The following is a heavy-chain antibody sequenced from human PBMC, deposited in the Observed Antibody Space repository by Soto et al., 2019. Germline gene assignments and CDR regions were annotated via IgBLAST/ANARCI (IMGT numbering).Heavy chain of an antibody. V-gene: IGHV3-7*03. J-gene: IGHJ4*02. CDR3: ARDQSRSWYGPFDY. Sequence: GGSLRLSCAASGFTFSSYWINWVRQAPGKELEWVANIKQDGSEKRYVDSVKGRFTISRDNAKNSLYLQMNSLRAEDTAVYFCARDQSRSWYGPFDYWGQGTPVTVSS. D-gene: IGHD6-13*01. CDR2: IKQDGSEK. CDR1: GFTFSSYW.